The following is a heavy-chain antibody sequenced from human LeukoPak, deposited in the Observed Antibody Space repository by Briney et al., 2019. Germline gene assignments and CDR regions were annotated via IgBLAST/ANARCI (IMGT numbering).Heavy chain of an antibody. CDR3: VSVVVAAMVPTY. CDR1: GGIFSSYA. D-gene: IGHD2-15*01. CDR2: IIPIFGTA. V-gene: IGHV1-69*13. Sequence: GASVKVSCKASGGIFSSYAISWVRQAPGQGLEWMGGIIPIFGTANYAQKFQGRVTITADESTSTAYMELSSLRSEDTAVYYCVSVVVAAMVPTYWGQGTLVTVSS. J-gene: IGHJ4*02.